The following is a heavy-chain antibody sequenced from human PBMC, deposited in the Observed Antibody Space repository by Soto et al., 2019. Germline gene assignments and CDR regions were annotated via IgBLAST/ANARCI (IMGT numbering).Heavy chain of an antibody. Sequence: GGSLRLSCAASGFTFSSYGMHWVRQAPGKGLEWVAVISYDGSNKYCADSVKGRFTISRDNSKNTLYLQMNSLRAEDTAVYYCAKGSSWFGELLHGDAFDIWGQGTMVTVSS. D-gene: IGHD3-10*01. CDR3: AKGSSWFGELLHGDAFDI. J-gene: IGHJ3*02. CDR2: ISYDGSNK. CDR1: GFTFSSYG. V-gene: IGHV3-30*18.